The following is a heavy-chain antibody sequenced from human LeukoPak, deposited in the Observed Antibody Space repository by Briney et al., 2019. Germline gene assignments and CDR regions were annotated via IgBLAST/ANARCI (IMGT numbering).Heavy chain of an antibody. CDR1: GYSFSSYY. D-gene: IGHD1-1*01. CDR2: INPSGGST. Sequence: ASVKLSCNASGYSFSSYYMHWVRQAPGQGLEWMGIINPSGGSTTYAQKFRDRVTMTRDTSTTTVYMELSSLKSGDTAVYYCARWTGTTGLDYWGQGTLVTVSS. V-gene: IGHV1-46*01. CDR3: ARWTGTTGLDY. J-gene: IGHJ4*02.